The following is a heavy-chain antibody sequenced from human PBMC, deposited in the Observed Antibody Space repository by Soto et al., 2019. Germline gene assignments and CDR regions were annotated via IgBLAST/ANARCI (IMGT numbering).Heavy chain of an antibody. CDR2: IYYSGST. CDR1: GGSISSSSYY. CDR3: AGPMRVRGVIVY. Sequence: SETLSLTCTVSGGSISSSSYYWGWIRQPPGKGLEWIGSIYYSGSTYYNPSLKSRVTISVDTSKNQFSLKLSSVTAADTAVYYCAGPMRVRGVIVYWGQGTLVTVSS. J-gene: IGHJ4*02. D-gene: IGHD3-10*01. V-gene: IGHV4-39*01.